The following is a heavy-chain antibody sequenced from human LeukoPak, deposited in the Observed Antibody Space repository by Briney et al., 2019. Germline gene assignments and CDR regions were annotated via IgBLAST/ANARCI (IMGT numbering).Heavy chain of an antibody. CDR2: IYYGGST. D-gene: IGHD3-10*01. CDR1: GGSISSSSYY. Sequence: PSETLSLTCTVSGGSISSSSYYWGWIRQPPGKGLEWIGSIYYGGSTYYNPSLKSRVTISVDTSKNQFSLKLSSVTAADTAVYYCARLGEGFDYWGQGTLVTVSS. V-gene: IGHV4-39*01. J-gene: IGHJ4*02. CDR3: ARLGEGFDY.